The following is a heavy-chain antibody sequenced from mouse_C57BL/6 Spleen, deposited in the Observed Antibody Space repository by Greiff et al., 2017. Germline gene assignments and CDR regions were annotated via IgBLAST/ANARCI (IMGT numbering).Heavy chain of an antibody. CDR3: ARRGSSYGGY. V-gene: IGHV1-61*01. CDR1: GYTFTSYW. Sequence: QVQLQQPGAELVRPGSSVKLSCKASGYTFTSYWMDWVKQRPGQGLEWIGNIYPSDSETHYNQKFKDKATLTADKSSSTAYMQLSSLTSEDSAVYCGARRGSSYGGYWGQGTTLTVSS. J-gene: IGHJ2*01. D-gene: IGHD1-1*01. CDR2: IYPSDSET.